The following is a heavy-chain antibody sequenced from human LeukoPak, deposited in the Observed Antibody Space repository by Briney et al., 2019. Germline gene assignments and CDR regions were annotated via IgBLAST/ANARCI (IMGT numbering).Heavy chain of an antibody. CDR3: VRWGEEAGVDR. Sequence: GGSLRLSCAASGFTFSSYAMSWVRQAPGKGLEWVSAISGSGGSTYYADSVKGRFTISRDNSKNTLFLQMNSLRAEEMAVYYCVRWGEEAGVDRWGQGTLVTVSS. D-gene: IGHD6-19*01. J-gene: IGHJ5*02. CDR2: ISGSGGST. CDR1: GFTFSSYA. V-gene: IGHV3-23*01.